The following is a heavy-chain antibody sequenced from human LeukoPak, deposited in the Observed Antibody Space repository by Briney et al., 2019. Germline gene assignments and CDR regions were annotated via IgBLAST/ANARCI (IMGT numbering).Heavy chain of an antibody. CDR1: GFTFSNYA. J-gene: IGHJ6*04. D-gene: IGHD5-18*01. Sequence: GGSLRLSCAASGFTFSNYAMHWVRQAPGKGLEWVAFISYDGINKNYADSVKGRFTISRDNAKNSLYLQMNSLRAEDTAVYYCARSLGGYSYGILDVWGKGTTVTVSS. V-gene: IGHV3-30-3*01. CDR2: ISYDGINK. CDR3: ARSLGGYSYGILDV.